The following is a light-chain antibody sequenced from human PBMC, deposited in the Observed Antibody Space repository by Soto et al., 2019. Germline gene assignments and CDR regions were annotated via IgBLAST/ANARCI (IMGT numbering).Light chain of an antibody. J-gene: IGLJ3*02. CDR2: EVS. V-gene: IGLV2-14*01. CDR1: SSDIGAYNF. Sequence: QSVLTQPASVSGSPGQSITISCTGTSSDIGAYNFVSWYQQHPGNAPKLMIYEVSKRPSGVSSRFSGSKSGNTASLSISGLQSEDEADYYCCSYTSSNTGVFGGGTKLTVL. CDR3: CSYTSSNTGV.